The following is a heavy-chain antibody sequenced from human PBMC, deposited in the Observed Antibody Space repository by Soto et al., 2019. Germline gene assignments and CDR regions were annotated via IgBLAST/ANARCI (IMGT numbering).Heavy chain of an antibody. Sequence: ETLSLTCSVYGGSFSGYYWSWIRQPPGKGLEWIGEINHSGSTNYNPSLKSRVTISVDTSKNQFSLKLSSVTAADTAVYYCARVSAARGGDYWGQGTPVTVYS. CDR2: INHSGST. CDR1: GGSFSGYY. V-gene: IGHV4-34*01. J-gene: IGHJ4*02. D-gene: IGHD6-6*01. CDR3: ARVSAARGGDY.